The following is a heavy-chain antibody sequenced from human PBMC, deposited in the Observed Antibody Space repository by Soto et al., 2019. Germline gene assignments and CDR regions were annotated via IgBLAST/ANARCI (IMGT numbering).Heavy chain of an antibody. CDR1: GLTFRSDA. D-gene: IGHD3-3*01. V-gene: IGHV3-23*01. Sequence: GGSLRLSCAASGLTFRSDAMSWFRQAPGKGLEWVSAISGSGGSTYYADSVKGRFTISRDNSKNTLYLQMNSLRAEDTAVYYCAKDITYAFWSGSYYALDVWGQGTTVPVSS. CDR2: ISGSGGST. J-gene: IGHJ6*02. CDR3: AKDITYAFWSGSYYALDV.